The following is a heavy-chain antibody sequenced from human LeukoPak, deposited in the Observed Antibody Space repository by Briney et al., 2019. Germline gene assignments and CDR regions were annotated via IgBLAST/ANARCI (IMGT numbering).Heavy chain of an antibody. CDR1: GYTFNTYG. CDR2: ISTYDGNT. J-gene: IGHJ3*02. V-gene: IGHV1-18*01. D-gene: IGHD6-19*01. Sequence: GASVTVSCKASGYTFNTYGISWVRQAPGQGLEWMGWISTYDGNTNYAQNLQGRVTMTTDTSTRTAYMELRSLRSGDTAVYYCARWSYSSDWYFGTFDIWGQGTTVTISS. CDR3: ARWSYSSDWYFGTFDI.